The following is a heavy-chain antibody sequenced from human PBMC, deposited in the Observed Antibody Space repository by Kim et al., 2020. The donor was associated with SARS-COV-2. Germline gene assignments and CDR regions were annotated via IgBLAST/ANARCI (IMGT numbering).Heavy chain of an antibody. J-gene: IGHJ6*02. D-gene: IGHD3-10*01. CDR3: ARGSGNYYYGMDV. V-gene: IGHV1-46*01. Sequence: YAQKFQGRVTMTRDTSTSTVYMELSSLRSEDTAVYYCARGSGNYYYGMDVWGQGTTVTVSS.